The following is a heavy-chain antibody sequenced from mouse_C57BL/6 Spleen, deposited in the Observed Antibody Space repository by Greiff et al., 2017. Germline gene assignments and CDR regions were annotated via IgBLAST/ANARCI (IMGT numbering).Heavy chain of an antibody. V-gene: IGHV5-4*01. D-gene: IGHD1-1*01. Sequence: EVKLMESGGCLVKPGGSLKLSCAASGFTFSSYAMSWVRQTPEKRLEWVATISDGGSYTYYPDNVKGRFTISRDNAKNNLYLQMSHLKSEDTAMYYCARDTVGAMDYWGQGTSVTVSS. CDR3: ARDTVGAMDY. CDR2: ISDGGSYT. J-gene: IGHJ4*01. CDR1: GFTFSSYA.